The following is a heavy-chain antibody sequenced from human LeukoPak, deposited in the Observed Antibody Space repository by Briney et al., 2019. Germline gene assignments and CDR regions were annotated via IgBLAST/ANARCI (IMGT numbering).Heavy chain of an antibody. Sequence: PSETLSLTCAVYGGSFSGYYWSWIRQPPGKGLEWIGEINHSGSTNYNPSLKSRVTISVDTSKNQFSLKLSSVTAADTAVNYCARGLYYFGSGSYFYWGQGALVTVSS. J-gene: IGHJ4*02. CDR1: GGSFSGYY. CDR2: INHSGST. V-gene: IGHV4-34*01. D-gene: IGHD3-10*01. CDR3: ARGLYYFGSGSYFY.